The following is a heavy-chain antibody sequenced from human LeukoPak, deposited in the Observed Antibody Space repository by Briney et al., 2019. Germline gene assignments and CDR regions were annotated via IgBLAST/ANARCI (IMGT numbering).Heavy chain of an antibody. CDR2: IYYSGSN. CDR1: GGSISSHY. Sequence: SETLSLTCTVSGGSISSHYWSWIRQPPGKGLEWIGYIYYSGSNNYNPSLKSRVTISVDTSKNQFSLKLSSVTAADTAVYYCARGSRYLGYDFDYWGQGTLVTVSS. V-gene: IGHV4-59*11. D-gene: IGHD5-12*01. J-gene: IGHJ4*02. CDR3: ARGSRYLGYDFDY.